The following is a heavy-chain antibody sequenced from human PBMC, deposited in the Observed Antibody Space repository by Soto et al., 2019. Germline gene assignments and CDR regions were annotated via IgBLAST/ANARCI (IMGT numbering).Heavy chain of an antibody. CDR2: INPDGRST. CDR1: GFTFSGYW. V-gene: IGHV3-74*01. J-gene: IGHJ6*02. CDR3: VRDSFVGGRYYGMDV. Sequence: EAQVVESGGGLVQPGGSLRLSCAASGFTFSGYWMHWVRQLPGKGLMWVSRINPDGRSTSYADSVKGRFTMSRDNAKNTLFPQMNSLRAEDTAMYYCVRDSFVGGRYYGMDVWGQGTTVTVSS. D-gene: IGHD3-16*02.